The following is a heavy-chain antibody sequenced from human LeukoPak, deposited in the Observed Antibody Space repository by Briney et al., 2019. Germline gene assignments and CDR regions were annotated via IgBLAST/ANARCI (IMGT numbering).Heavy chain of an antibody. CDR3: AREVDWFDP. CDR2: IYYSGST. Sequence: KASETLSLTCTASGGSISSSSYYWSWIRQPPGKGLEWIGYIYYSGSTNYNPSLKSRVTISVDTSKNQFSLKLSSVTAADTAVYYCAREVDWFDPWGQGTLVTVSS. J-gene: IGHJ5*02. CDR1: GGSISSSSYY. V-gene: IGHV4-61*01. D-gene: IGHD1-26*01.